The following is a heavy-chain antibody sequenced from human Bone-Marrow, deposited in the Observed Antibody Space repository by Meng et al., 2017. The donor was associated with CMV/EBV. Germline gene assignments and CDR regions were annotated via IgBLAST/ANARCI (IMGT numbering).Heavy chain of an antibody. J-gene: IGHJ6*01. CDR1: GDSVSSNSVA. V-gene: IGHV6-1*01. CDR3: ARVGVGYSSGWPHGMDV. CDR2: TYYRSKWYN. Sequence: SETLSLTCAISGDSVSSNSVAWNWIRQSPSRGLEWLGRTYYRSKWYNDYAVSVESRITIKPDTSKNQFSLQLNSVTPEDTAVYYCARVGVGYSSGWPHGMDVWGQGPTVTGYS. D-gene: IGHD6-19*01.